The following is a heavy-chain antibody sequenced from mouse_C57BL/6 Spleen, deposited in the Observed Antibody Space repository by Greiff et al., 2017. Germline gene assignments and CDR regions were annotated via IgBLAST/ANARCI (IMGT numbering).Heavy chain of an antibody. CDR1: GYAFSSSW. D-gene: IGHD3-3*01. J-gene: IGHJ3*01. CDR3: GRERWTDKSRAWFAY. Sequence: QVQLQQSGPELVKPGASVKISCKASGYAFSSSWMHWVKQRPGRGLEWIGRIYPGGGDTKYHGKFKGKATLTADKSSSPAYMQLSSRTSEESAVYCCGRERWTDKSRAWFAYWGQGTLVTVSA. V-gene: IGHV1-82*01. CDR2: IYPGGGDT.